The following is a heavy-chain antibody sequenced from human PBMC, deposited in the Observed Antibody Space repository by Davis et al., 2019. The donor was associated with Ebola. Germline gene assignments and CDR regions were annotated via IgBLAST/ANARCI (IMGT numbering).Heavy chain of an antibody. D-gene: IGHD2/OR15-2a*01. CDR1: GGSVSSGGYY. Sequence: MPSETLSLTCTVSGGSVSSGGYYWNWIRQPPGKGLEWIGYLYYSGSTNYNPSLKSRVTISVDTSKNQFSLKLSSVTAADTAVYYCARHVRFYDLEGLDPWGQGTLVTVSS. CDR2: LYYSGST. CDR3: ARHVRFYDLEGLDP. V-gene: IGHV4-61*08. J-gene: IGHJ5*02.